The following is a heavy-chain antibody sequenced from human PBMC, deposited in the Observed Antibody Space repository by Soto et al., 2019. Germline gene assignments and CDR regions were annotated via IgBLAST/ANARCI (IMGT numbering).Heavy chain of an antibody. D-gene: IGHD6-6*01. J-gene: IGHJ6*02. CDR2: SNPYSGGT. Sequence: AASVKVSCKASGYSFTGYYLHWVRQAPGQGLEWLGWSNPYSGGTNYAQKFQGRVTMTRDTSISTAYMELSRLRSDDTAVYYCARLCSSGGRYGMDVWGQGTTVTVSS. V-gene: IGHV1-2*02. CDR1: GYSFTGYY. CDR3: ARLCSSGGRYGMDV.